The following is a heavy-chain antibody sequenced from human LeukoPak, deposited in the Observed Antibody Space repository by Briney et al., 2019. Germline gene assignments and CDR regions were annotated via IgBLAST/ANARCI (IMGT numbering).Heavy chain of an antibody. Sequence: EASVKVSCKASGGTFSSYAISGVRQAPGQGLEWMGGIIPIFGTANYAQKFQGRVTITTDESTSTAYMELSSLRSEDTAVYYCASKSGYDSLSWFDPWGQGTLVTVSS. V-gene: IGHV1-69*05. D-gene: IGHD5-12*01. CDR1: GGTFSSYA. J-gene: IGHJ5*02. CDR3: ASKSGYDSLSWFDP. CDR2: IIPIFGTA.